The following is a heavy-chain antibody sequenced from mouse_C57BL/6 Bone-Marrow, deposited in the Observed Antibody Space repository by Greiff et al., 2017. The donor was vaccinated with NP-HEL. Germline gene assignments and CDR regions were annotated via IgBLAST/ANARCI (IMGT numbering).Heavy chain of an antibody. J-gene: IGHJ2*01. CDR2: IWGGGNT. V-gene: IGHV2-9*01. CDR1: GFSLTSYG. D-gene: IGHD1-1*01. CDR3: AEGGEYSYARGY. Sequence: VKLMESGPGLVAPSQSLSITCTVSGFSLTSYGVDWVRQPPGKGLEWLGVIWGGGNTNYNSALMSRLSLSKDTSKSQVFLKMNSLQTDDTAMSSCAEGGEYSYARGYWGQGTTLTVSS.